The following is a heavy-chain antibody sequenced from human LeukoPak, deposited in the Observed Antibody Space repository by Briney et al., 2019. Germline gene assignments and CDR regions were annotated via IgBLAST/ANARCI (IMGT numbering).Heavy chain of an antibody. CDR1: GFTFSSYW. CDR2: IKQDGSEK. J-gene: IGHJ4*02. Sequence: QPGGSLRLSCAASGFTFSSYWMSWVRQAPGKGLEWVANIKQDGSEKYYVDSVKGRFTISRDNAKNSLYLQMNSLGAEDTAVYYCARDSPHPRIAAAGPDGDYWGQGTLVTVPS. D-gene: IGHD6-13*01. CDR3: ARDSPHPRIAAAGPDGDY. V-gene: IGHV3-7*01.